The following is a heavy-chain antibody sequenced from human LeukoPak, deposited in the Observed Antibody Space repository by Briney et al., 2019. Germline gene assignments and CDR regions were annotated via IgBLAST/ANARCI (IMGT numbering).Heavy chain of an antibody. CDR2: MNEYGSEI. D-gene: IGHD6-19*01. J-gene: IGHJ4*02. CDR1: GFIFSDFS. V-gene: IGHV3-7*01. Sequence: GGSLRLSCAVSGFIFSDFSMSWVRQAPGKGLEWVAKMNEYGSEIFYVDSVKGRFTISRDNAKNSLYLQMNSLRAEDTAVYYCAIAVAGLGYFDYWGQGTLVTVSS. CDR3: AIAVAGLGYFDY.